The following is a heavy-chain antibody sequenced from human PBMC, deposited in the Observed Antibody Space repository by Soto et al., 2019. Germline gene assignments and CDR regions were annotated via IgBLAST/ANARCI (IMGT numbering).Heavy chain of an antibody. D-gene: IGHD3-3*01. J-gene: IGHJ6*02. V-gene: IGHV1-69*06. CDR2: IIPIFGTA. CDR1: GGTFSSYA. Sequence: QVQLVQSGAEVKKPGSSVKVSCKASGGTFSSYAISWVRQAPGQGLEWMGGIIPIFGTANYAQKFQGRVTITADKSTSTAYMELSSLRPGDTAVYYCARGDLRFLEWYPRDYGMDVWGQGTTVTVSS. CDR3: ARGDLRFLEWYPRDYGMDV.